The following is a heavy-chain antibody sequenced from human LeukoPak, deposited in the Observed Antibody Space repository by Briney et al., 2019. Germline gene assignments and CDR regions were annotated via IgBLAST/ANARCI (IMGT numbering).Heavy chain of an antibody. CDR3: ARVSARFLEWLPPDY. V-gene: IGHV3-30-3*01. J-gene: IGHJ4*02. Sequence: PGRSLRLSCAASGFTFSSYAMHWVRQAPGKGLEWVAVISYDGSNKYYADSVKGRFTISRDNSKNTLYLQMDSLRAEDTAVYYCARVSARFLEWLPPDYWGQGTLVTVSS. CDR1: GFTFSSYA. D-gene: IGHD3-3*01. CDR2: ISYDGSNK.